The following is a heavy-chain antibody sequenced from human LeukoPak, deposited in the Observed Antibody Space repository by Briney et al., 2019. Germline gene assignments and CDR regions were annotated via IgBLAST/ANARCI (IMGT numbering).Heavy chain of an antibody. D-gene: IGHD2-2*02. CDR1: GRSFSGYY. Sequence: SQTRSLTCAVYGRSFSGYYWSWIRHPPRKGLEWIGEINHSGSTNYTASLKSRVTKSVDTSKNQFSLKLSSVTAADTAVEYCASAREYQLLYWWGQGTLVTASS. V-gene: IGHV4-34*01. J-gene: IGHJ4*02. CDR3: ASAREYQLLYW. CDR2: INHSGST.